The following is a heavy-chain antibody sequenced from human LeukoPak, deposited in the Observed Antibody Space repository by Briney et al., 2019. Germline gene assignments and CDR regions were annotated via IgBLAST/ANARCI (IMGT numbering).Heavy chain of an antibody. CDR3: ARGHNWNYAAFDI. CDR2: IYTSGST. Sequence: PSETLSLTCTVSGVSISSYYWSWIRQPAGKGLEWIGRIYTSGSTNYNPSPKSRVTMSVDTSKNQFSLKLSSVTAADTAVYYCARGHNWNYAAFDIWGQGTMVTVSS. J-gene: IGHJ3*02. D-gene: IGHD1-7*01. CDR1: GVSISSYY. V-gene: IGHV4-4*07.